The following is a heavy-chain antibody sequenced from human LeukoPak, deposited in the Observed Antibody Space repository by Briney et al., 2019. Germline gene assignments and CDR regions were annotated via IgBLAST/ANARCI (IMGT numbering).Heavy chain of an antibody. J-gene: IGHJ4*02. Sequence: ASVKVSCKASGYTFINHGVTWVRQAPGQGLEWMGRITVYNGDTKSAQKFQGRVTMTADTSTNTAYMELGSLTSDDTAVYYCARTAAHRFDYWGQGTLVTVSS. D-gene: IGHD6-13*01. CDR1: GYTFINHG. CDR3: ARTAAHRFDY. V-gene: IGHV1-18*01. CDR2: ITVYNGDT.